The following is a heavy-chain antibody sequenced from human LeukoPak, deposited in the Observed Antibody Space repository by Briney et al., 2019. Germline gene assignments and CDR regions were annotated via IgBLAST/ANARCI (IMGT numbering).Heavy chain of an antibody. CDR1: GGSIRYNH. J-gene: IGHJ4*02. Sequence: SETLSLTCTVPGGSIRYNHWSWLRQPPGKGLELIGYIYCSGSTNYNPSLKSRVTISVDTCKNQFSLNLTLVPAADTAVYYCARGLLDSSGYHCDYWAQGTVVSVPS. V-gene: IGHV4-59*12. CDR3: ARGLLDSSGYHCDY. D-gene: IGHD3-22*01. CDR2: IYCSGST.